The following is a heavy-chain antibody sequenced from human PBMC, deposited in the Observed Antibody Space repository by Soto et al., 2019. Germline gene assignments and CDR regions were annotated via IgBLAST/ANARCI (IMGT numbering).Heavy chain of an antibody. Sequence: GESLKISCAASGFIFSGYSMNWVHQAPGKGLEWVSYISSSGSIIKYADSVKGRFTVSRDNAKNSLFLQMNSLRDVDTAVYYCVTARTLDHYYGLDVWGQGNTVTVSS. CDR3: VTARTLDHYYGLDV. CDR2: ISSSGSII. CDR1: GFIFSGYS. V-gene: IGHV3-48*02. J-gene: IGHJ6*02. D-gene: IGHD6-6*01.